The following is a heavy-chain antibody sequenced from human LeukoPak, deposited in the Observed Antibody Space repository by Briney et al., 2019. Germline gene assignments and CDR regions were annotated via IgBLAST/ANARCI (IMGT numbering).Heavy chain of an antibody. CDR2: ISYEGSNK. CDR3: PRDVAEYYYYYGMDV. Sequence: GRSLRLSCAASGLTFSSYAMHGVRQAPGKGLEWVAVISYEGSNKYYADSVKGRFTISRDNSKNTLYLQMNSLRAEDTAVYYCPRDVAEYYYYYGMDVWGKGTTVTVSS. CDR1: GLTFSSYA. V-gene: IGHV3-30*04. J-gene: IGHJ6*04.